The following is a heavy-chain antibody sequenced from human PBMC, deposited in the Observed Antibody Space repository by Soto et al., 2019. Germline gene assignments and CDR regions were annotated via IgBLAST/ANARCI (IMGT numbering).Heavy chain of an antibody. CDR3: AASIAAL. CDR1: GFTFSSYG. D-gene: IGHD6-6*01. V-gene: IGHV3-30*03. J-gene: IGHJ4*02. CDR2: ISYDGSNK. Sequence: QVQLVESGGGVVQPGRSLRLSCAASGFTFSSYGMHWVRQAPGKGLEWGAVISYDGSNKYYADSVKGRFTISRDNSKNTLYLQMNSLRAEDTAVYYCAASIAALWGQGTLVTVSS.